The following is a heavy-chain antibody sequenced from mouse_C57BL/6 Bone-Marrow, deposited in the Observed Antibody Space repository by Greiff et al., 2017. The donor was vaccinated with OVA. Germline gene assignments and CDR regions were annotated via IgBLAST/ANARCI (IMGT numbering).Heavy chain of an antibody. CDR1: GFTFSSYA. CDR3: ARDLAGKDWYFDV. CDR2: ISDGGSYT. Sequence: EVKVVESGGGLVKPGGSLKLSCGASGFTFSSYAMSWVRQTPEKRLEWVATISDGGSYTYYPDNVKGRFTISRDNAKNNLYLQMSHLKSEDTAMYYCARDLAGKDWYFDVWGTGTTVTVSS. J-gene: IGHJ1*03. D-gene: IGHD6-1*01. V-gene: IGHV5-4*01.